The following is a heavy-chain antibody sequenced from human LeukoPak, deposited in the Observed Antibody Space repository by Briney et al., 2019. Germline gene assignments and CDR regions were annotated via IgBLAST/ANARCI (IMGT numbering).Heavy chain of an antibody. Sequence: GASVKVSCKASGGTFSSFAINWVRQAPGQGLEWMGGIIPIFVTPNYAQKFQGRVTITADESTSTAYMELSSLRSEDTAVYYCARMYYYDSSGYYYYYYGMDVWGQGTTVTVSS. CDR3: ARMYYYDSSGYYYYYYGMDV. J-gene: IGHJ6*02. CDR2: IIPIFVTP. D-gene: IGHD3-22*01. V-gene: IGHV1-69*13. CDR1: GGTFSSFA.